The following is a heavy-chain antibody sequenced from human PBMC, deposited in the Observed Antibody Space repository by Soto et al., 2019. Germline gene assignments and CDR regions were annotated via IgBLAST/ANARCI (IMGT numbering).Heavy chain of an antibody. CDR2: IYSRGSA. CDR1: GGSVSSSGDC. V-gene: IGHV4-31*01. CDR3: ASYYYHSGMHRYFDQ. Sequence: QVQLQESGPGVVEPSQTLSLTCTVSGGSVSSSGDCWSWIRQHPGMGLEWIVYIYSRGSAYYNSSLTTLLNIPLDTSMNQSSLNLSAVTAAVTAVYCCASYYYHSGMHRYFDQWGQGTLVTVSS. D-gene: IGHD3-10*01. J-gene: IGHJ4*02.